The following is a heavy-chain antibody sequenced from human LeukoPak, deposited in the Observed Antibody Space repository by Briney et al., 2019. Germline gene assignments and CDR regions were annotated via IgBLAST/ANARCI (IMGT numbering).Heavy chain of an antibody. V-gene: IGHV1-2*02. CDR3: ARDPTRILLWFGELLQSGPEYYFDY. J-gene: IGHJ4*02. CDR2: INPNSGGT. CDR1: GYTFTGYY. D-gene: IGHD3-10*01. Sequence: GASVKVSCKASGYTFTGYYMHWVRQAPGQGLEWMGWINPNSGGTNYAQKFQGRVTMTRDTSISTAYMELSRLRSDDTAVYYCARDPTRILLWFGELLQSGPEYYFDYWGQGTLVTVSS.